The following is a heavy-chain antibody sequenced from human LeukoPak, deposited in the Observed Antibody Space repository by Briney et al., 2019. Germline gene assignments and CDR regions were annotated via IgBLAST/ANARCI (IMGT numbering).Heavy chain of an antibody. Sequence: LPGGPLRLSCAVSGFTVSSNYMSWVRQAPGRGLEWVSLIYSGDSTYYADSVKGRFTISRDNSKNTLYLQMNSLRAEDTAVYYCAREFSWFGDRPGWFDSWGQGTLVTVSS. CDR3: AREFSWFGDRPGWFDS. CDR2: IYSGDST. D-gene: IGHD3-10*01. V-gene: IGHV3-53*01. CDR1: GFTVSSNY. J-gene: IGHJ5*01.